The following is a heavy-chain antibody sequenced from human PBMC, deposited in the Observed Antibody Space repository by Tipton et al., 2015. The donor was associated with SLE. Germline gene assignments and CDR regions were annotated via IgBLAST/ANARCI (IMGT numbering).Heavy chain of an antibody. Sequence: GSLRLSCAASGFTFSSYSMNWVRQAPGKGLEWVSSISSSSSYIYYADSVKGRFTISRDNSKNTLYLQMNSLRAEDTAVYYCAREGDFWSGFDYWGQGTLVTVSS. J-gene: IGHJ4*02. D-gene: IGHD3-3*01. CDR2: ISSSSSYI. V-gene: IGHV3-21*01. CDR1: GFTFSSYS. CDR3: AREGDFWSGFDY.